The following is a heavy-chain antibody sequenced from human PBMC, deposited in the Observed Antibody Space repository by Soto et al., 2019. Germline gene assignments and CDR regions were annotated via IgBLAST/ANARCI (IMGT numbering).Heavy chain of an antibody. Sequence: QVQLVQSGAEVKKPGSSVKVSCKASGGTFSSYTISWVRRAPGQGLEWMGRIIPILGIANYAQKFQGRVTITADKSTSTAYMELSSLRSEDTAVYYCARTSSYDILTGYSKAPTNYYYYGMDVWGQGTTVTVSS. CDR2: IIPILGIA. CDR1: GGTFSSYT. CDR3: ARTSSYDILTGYSKAPTNYYYYGMDV. V-gene: IGHV1-69*02. D-gene: IGHD3-9*01. J-gene: IGHJ6*02.